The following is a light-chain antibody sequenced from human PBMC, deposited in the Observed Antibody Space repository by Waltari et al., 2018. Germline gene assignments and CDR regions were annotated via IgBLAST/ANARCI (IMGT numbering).Light chain of an antibody. V-gene: IGLV2-23*02. CDR1: SSDVGNYKR. CDR3: SSYAGSSKGV. CDR2: AVS. J-gene: IGLJ2*01. Sequence: QSALTQPASLSGSPGQSITISYTGTSSDVGNYKRVSWYQQHPGKAPKLMIYAVSKRPSWVSDRFSGSKSGDMASLTISGLQPEDEAEYFCSSYAGSSKGVFGGGTKVTVL.